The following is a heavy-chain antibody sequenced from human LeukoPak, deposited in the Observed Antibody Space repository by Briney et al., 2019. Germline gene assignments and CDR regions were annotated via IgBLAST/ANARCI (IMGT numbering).Heavy chain of an antibody. CDR2: IIPIFGTA. D-gene: IGHD4-23*01. Sequence: SVKVSCKASGYTFTSYAISWVRQAPGQGLEWMGGIIPIFGTANYAQKFQGRVTITADESTSTAYMELSSLRSEDTAVYYCARGQRWSRKDYFDYWGQGTLVTVSS. CDR3: ARGQRWSRKDYFDY. V-gene: IGHV1-69*13. J-gene: IGHJ4*02. CDR1: GYTFTSYA.